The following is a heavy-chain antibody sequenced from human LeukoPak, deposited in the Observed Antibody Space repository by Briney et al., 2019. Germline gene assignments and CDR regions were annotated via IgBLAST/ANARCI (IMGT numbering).Heavy chain of an antibody. D-gene: IGHD4-11*01. CDR3: ARGLVPGFLDY. CDR1: GFTFSSPW. CDR2: INSDESIT. J-gene: IGHJ4*02. Sequence: PGGSLRLSCAASGFTFSSPWMYWVRQAPGKGLVWVSRINSDESITTYADSVKGRFTISRDNAKNTLYLQMNRLRAEDTAVYYCARGLVPGFLDYWGQGTPVTVSS. V-gene: IGHV3-74*01.